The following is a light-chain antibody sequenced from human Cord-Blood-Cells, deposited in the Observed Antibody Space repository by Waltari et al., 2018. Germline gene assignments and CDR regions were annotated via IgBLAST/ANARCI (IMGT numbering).Light chain of an antibody. J-gene: IGLJ3*02. Sequence: NFMLTQPHSVSESPGKTVTISCTRSSGSIASHSVQWYQPRPGSAPTTVIYEDNQRPSGVPERFSGSIDSSSNSASLTISGLKTEDEADYYCQSYDSSNRVFGGGTKLTVL. V-gene: IGLV6-57*03. CDR2: EDN. CDR3: QSYDSSNRV. CDR1: SGSIASHS.